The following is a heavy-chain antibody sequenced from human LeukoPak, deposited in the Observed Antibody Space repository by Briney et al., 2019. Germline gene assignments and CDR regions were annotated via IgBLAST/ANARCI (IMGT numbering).Heavy chain of an antibody. J-gene: IGHJ4*02. CDR1: VRSLSSSSYY. D-gene: IGHD3-22*01. CDR2: IYYSGST. Sequence: SETLSLTCTVSVRSLSSSSYYWGWIRQPRGKGLEWIESIYYSGSTYYNPSLKSRFTISVDTSKNQFSLKLSSVTAADTAVYYCARTLYYYDSSCYYPDYWGQGTLVTVSS. V-gene: IGHV4-39*01. CDR3: ARTLYYYDSSCYYPDY.